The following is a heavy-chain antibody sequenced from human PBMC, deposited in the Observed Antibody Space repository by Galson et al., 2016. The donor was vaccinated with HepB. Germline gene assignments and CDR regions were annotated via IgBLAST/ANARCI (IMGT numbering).Heavy chain of an antibody. Sequence: ETLSLTCTVSGGSVSSGSHYWSWIRQPPGKGLEWIGFIYYSGTAIYNPSLESRVTLSVDTSENQFSLNLRSVSAADTAFYYCARVPFAVTASYFDYWGQGTLVTVSS. V-gene: IGHV4-61*01. D-gene: IGHD2-21*02. J-gene: IGHJ4*02. CDR3: ARVPFAVTASYFDY. CDR1: GGSVSSGSHY. CDR2: IYYSGTA.